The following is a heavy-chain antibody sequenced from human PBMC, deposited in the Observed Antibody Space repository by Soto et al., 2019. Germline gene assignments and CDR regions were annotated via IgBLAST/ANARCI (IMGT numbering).Heavy chain of an antibody. CDR2: ISSSSSYT. V-gene: IGHV3-11*05. Sequence: GGSLRLSCAASGFTFSAYYMSWLRQAPGKGLEWVSYISSSSSYTNYADSVKGRFTISRDNAKNSLYLQMNSLRAEDTAVYYCARDRGYDSSGPPGFDIWGQGTMVTVSS. J-gene: IGHJ3*02. D-gene: IGHD3-22*01. CDR3: ARDRGYDSSGPPGFDI. CDR1: GFTFSAYY.